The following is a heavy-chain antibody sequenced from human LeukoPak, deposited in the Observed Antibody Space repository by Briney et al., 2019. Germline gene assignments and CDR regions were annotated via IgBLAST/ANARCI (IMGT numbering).Heavy chain of an antibody. CDR3: ARIGSSSWYEDY. D-gene: IGHD6-13*01. J-gene: IGHJ4*02. CDR1: GFTFSSYA. Sequence: GSLRLSCAASGFTFSSYAMSWVRQAPGKGLEWVAVIWYGGSNKYYADSVKGRFTISRDNSKNTLYLQMNSLRAEDTAVYYCARIGSSSWYEDYWGQGTLVTVSS. CDR2: IWYGGSNK. V-gene: IGHV3-33*08.